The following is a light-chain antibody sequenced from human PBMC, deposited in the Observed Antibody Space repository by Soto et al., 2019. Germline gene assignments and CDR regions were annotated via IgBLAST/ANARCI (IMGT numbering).Light chain of an antibody. J-gene: IGKJ1*01. CDR3: QQYASSPPGAWT. Sequence: EIVLTQSPGTLSLSPGERATLSCRASQSVSSSYLAWYQQKPGQAPRLLIYGTSSRATGIPDRFSGSGSGTDFTLTISRLEPEDFALYYCQQYASSPPGAWTFVQGTKVEFK. CDR1: QSVSSSY. CDR2: GTS. V-gene: IGKV3-20*01.